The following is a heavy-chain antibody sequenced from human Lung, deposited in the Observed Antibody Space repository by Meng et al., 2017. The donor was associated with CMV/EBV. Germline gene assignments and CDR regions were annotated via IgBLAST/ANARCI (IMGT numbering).Heavy chain of an antibody. D-gene: IGHD3-9*01. CDR3: ARVFGAITGYVFDY. CDR2: TYYKSKWNH. Sequence: QXXXLTXAISGDSVSSNSATWNWIRQSPSRGLEWLGRTYYKSKWNHDYAVSVKSRISFNPDTSKNQFSLQLSSVTPEDTAVYYCARVFGAITGYVFDYWGQGTLGTGSS. V-gene: IGHV6-1*01. J-gene: IGHJ4*03. CDR1: GDSVSSNSAT.